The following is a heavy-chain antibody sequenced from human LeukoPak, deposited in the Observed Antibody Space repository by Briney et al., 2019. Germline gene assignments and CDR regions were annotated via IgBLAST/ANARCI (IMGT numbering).Heavy chain of an antibody. Sequence: ASVKVSFKASGYTFTGYYMHWVRQAPGQGLESMGWINPNSGGTNYAQKCEGRVTMTRDTSISPADMELSSLTSEDTAVYYCARGHSSLRLYYFDYWGQGTLVTVSS. CDR2: INPNSGGT. V-gene: IGHV1-2*02. CDR1: GYTFTGYY. CDR3: ARGHSSLRLYYFDY. D-gene: IGHD6-6*01. J-gene: IGHJ4*02.